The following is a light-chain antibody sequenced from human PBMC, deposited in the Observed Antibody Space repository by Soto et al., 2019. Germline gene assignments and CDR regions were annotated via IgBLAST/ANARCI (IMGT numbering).Light chain of an antibody. CDR3: QQSYSKKT. CDR1: QSISTY. V-gene: IGKV1-39*01. Sequence: DIQMTQSPSSLSASVGDRVTITCRASQSISTYLNWYQQKPGKAPKLLIYAASSLQSGVPSRFSGSGSGTEFTLTISSLQPEDFATYYCQQSYSKKTFGQGTKVDIK. J-gene: IGKJ2*01. CDR2: AAS.